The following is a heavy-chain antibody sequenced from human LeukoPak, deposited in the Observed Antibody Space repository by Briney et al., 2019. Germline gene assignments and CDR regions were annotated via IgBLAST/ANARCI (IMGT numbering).Heavy chain of an antibody. CDR1: GFIFNNYA. D-gene: IGHD1-1*01. CDR3: AKDKGWGYSAYDFYGMDV. J-gene: IGHJ6*02. CDR2: IRNSGDNT. Sequence: AGGSLRLSCVASGFIFNNYAMTWVRQAPGKGLEWVSNIRNSGDNTYYADSVKGRFTISRDKSKNTLFLQMNSLRAEDTAIYYCAKDKGWGYSAYDFYGMDVWGQGTTVTVSS. V-gene: IGHV3-23*01.